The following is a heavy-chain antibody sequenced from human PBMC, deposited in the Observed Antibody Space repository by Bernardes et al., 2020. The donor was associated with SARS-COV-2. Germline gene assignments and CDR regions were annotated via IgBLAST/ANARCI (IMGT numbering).Heavy chain of an antibody. D-gene: IGHD6-19*01. V-gene: IGHV1-18*04. CDR1: GYTFTSYG. CDR2: ISAYNGNT. CDR3: ARDGPAVAGLKVYRAPNWFDP. Sequence: ASVKVSCKASGYTFTSYGISWVRQAPGQGLEWMGWISAYNGNTNYAQKLQGRVTMTTDTSTSTAYMELRSLRSDDTAVYYCARDGPAVAGLKVYRAPNWFDPWGQGTLVTVSS. J-gene: IGHJ5*02.